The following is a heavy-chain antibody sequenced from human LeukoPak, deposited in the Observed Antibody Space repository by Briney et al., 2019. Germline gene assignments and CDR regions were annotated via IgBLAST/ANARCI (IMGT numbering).Heavy chain of an antibody. V-gene: IGHV4-39*01. CDR3: ARRTGSYYSYFDY. Sequence: PESLSLTCTVSRDSSSSNSYYWGWIRQPPGKGLEWIGSISYSGHTKYNPALKSRVTLSVDASKNQFSLKVTSVTAADTAVYYCARRTGSYYSYFDYWGQGTLVTASS. CDR1: RDSSSSNSYY. D-gene: IGHD1-26*01. J-gene: IGHJ4*02. CDR2: ISYSGHT.